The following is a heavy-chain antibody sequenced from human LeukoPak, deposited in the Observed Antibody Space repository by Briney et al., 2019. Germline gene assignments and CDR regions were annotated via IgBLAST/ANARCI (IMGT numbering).Heavy chain of an antibody. CDR1: GITFSSSR. D-gene: IGHD3-22*01. Sequence: PGGSLRLSCAASGITFSSSRMHWVRQAPGKGLEWVAVVWYDGSNKYYVDSVKGRFTISRDNPKNMLYLQMNSLRAEDTAMYYCARDLDSSGYYYGYFDYWGQGTLVTVSS. CDR2: VWYDGSNK. CDR3: ARDLDSSGYYYGYFDY. V-gene: IGHV3-33*01. J-gene: IGHJ4*02.